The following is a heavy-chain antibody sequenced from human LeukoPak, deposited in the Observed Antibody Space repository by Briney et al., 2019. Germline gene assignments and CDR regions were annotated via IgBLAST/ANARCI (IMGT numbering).Heavy chain of an antibody. CDR3: AQTTGWPGFDF. V-gene: IGHV4-59*08. CDR1: GASTSSRY. J-gene: IGHJ4*02. D-gene: IGHD6-19*01. Sequence: SETLSLTCSASGASTSSRYWSWIRQSPGRTLEWIGHIYNCRNTKYNPSLTSRVTISVDTSKNQFSLRMTSVTAADTDIYYCAQTTGWPGFDFWGPGALVTVSS. CDR2: IYNCRNT.